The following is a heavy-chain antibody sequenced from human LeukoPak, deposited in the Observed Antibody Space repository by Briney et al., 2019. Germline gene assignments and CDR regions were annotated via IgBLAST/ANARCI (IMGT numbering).Heavy chain of an antibody. CDR1: GFTFHVYA. CDR2: ISGNGHTI. Sequence: PGGSLRLSCAASGFTFHVYAIYWVRQAPGKGLEWVSLISGNGHTISYADSVGGRFTIYRDNTKNSLYLQMDSLTTEDTAVYYCARDDGASSLLDFWGQGTLVTVSS. J-gene: IGHJ4*02. CDR3: ARDDGASSLLDF. V-gene: IGHV3-43*02. D-gene: IGHD3-16*02.